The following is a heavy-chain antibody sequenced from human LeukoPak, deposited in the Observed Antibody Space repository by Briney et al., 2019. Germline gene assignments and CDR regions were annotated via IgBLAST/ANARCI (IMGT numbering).Heavy chain of an antibody. Sequence: SETLSLTCAVYGGSFSGYYWSWIRQPPGKGLEGIGEINHSGSTNYNPSLKSRVTISVDTSKNQFSLKLSSVTAADTAVYYCARGRWNGSGFDYWGQGTLVTVSS. J-gene: IGHJ4*02. D-gene: IGHD3-3*01. CDR3: ARGRWNGSGFDY. V-gene: IGHV4-34*01. CDR1: GGSFSGYY. CDR2: INHSGST.